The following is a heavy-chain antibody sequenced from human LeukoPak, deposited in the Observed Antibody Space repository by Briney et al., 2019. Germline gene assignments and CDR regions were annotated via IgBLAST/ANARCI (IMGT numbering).Heavy chain of an antibody. J-gene: IGHJ3*02. CDR2: ISSSSSYI. V-gene: IGHV3-21*01. CDR3: ARDRSYYFQLDAFDI. CDR1: GFTFSSYS. D-gene: IGHD1-26*01. Sequence: GGSLRLSCAASGFTFSSYSMNWVRQAPGKGLEWVSSISSSSSYIYYADSVKGRFTISRDNAKNSLYLQMNSLRAEDTAVYYCARDRSYYFQLDAFDIWGQGTMVTVSS.